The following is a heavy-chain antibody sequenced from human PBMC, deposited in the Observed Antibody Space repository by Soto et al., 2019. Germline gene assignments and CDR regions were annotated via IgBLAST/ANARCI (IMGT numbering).Heavy chain of an antibody. Sequence: GGSLRLSCAASGFTVSSNYMSWVRQAPGKGLEWVSVIYSGGSTYYADSVKGRFTISRDNSKNTLYLQMNSLRAEDTAVYYCARDTGDDFWSGYAFDIWGQGTMVTVSS. D-gene: IGHD3-3*01. CDR3: ARDTGDDFWSGYAFDI. CDR1: GFTVSSNY. V-gene: IGHV3-66*01. CDR2: IYSGGST. J-gene: IGHJ3*02.